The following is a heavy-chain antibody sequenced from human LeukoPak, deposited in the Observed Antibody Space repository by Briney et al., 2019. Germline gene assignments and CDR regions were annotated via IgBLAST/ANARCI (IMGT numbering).Heavy chain of an antibody. V-gene: IGHV4-4*07. Sequence: SETLSLTCTVSGGSISSYYWSWIRQPAGKGLEWIGRIYTSGSTNYNPSLKSRVTISVDTSKNQFSLKLSSVTAADTAVYYCARDRRSSSPQDGFDIWGQGTMVTVSS. CDR1: GGSISSYY. CDR3: ARDRRSSSPQDGFDI. CDR2: IYTSGST. J-gene: IGHJ3*02. D-gene: IGHD6-13*01.